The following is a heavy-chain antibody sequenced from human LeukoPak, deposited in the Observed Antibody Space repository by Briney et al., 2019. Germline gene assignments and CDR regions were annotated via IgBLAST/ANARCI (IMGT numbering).Heavy chain of an antibody. CDR1: GYTFTSNY. CDR2: IHPKSGGT. D-gene: IGHD2-2*02. Sequence: ASVKVSCKAFGYTFTSNYMHWVRRAPGQGLDWMGWIHPKSGGTNYAQRFQGRVTMTRDTSIITAYMELNRLRSDDTAVYYCARDRLHCNSTSCYTNWFDPWGQGTLVTVSS. V-gene: IGHV1-2*02. CDR3: ARDRLHCNSTSCYTNWFDP. J-gene: IGHJ5*02.